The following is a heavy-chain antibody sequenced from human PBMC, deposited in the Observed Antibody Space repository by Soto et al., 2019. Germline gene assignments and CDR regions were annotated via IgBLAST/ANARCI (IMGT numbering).Heavy chain of an antibody. J-gene: IGHJ4*02. CDR3: ASTGDDYVWGSYRGTKVDY. V-gene: IGHV4-59*08. Sequence: SETLSLTCTVSGGSITSYYWSWIRQPPGKGLEWIGFIYYSGSTSYNPSLKSRVSISVDTSKNQFSLKLSSVTAADTAVYYCASTGDDYVWGSYRGTKVDYWGQGTLVTVSS. CDR2: IYYSGST. D-gene: IGHD3-16*02. CDR1: GGSITSYY.